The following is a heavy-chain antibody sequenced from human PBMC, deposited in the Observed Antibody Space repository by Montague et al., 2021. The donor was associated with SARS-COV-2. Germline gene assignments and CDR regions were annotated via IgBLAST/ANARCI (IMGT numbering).Heavy chain of an antibody. CDR2: IYYSGKT. V-gene: IGHV4-31*03. CDR3: VRGARLGEFSLMVDY. Sequence: TLSLTCTVSSGSISSGGYHWSWIRQFPGKALEWIGYIYYSGKTLYNPSLKSRVTLAMDTSKSQLSLRLTSVTAADTAVYYCVRGARLGEFSLMVDYWGQGTLVTVSS. D-gene: IGHD3-16*02. CDR1: SGSISSGGYH. J-gene: IGHJ4*02.